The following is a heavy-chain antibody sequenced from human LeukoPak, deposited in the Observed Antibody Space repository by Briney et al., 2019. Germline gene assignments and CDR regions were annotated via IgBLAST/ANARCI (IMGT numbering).Heavy chain of an antibody. CDR1: GYTFTSYA. D-gene: IGHD3-22*01. CDR3: ARTNVYYYASSDYYPYFDC. J-gene: IGHJ4*02. Sequence: ASVKVSCKASGYTFTSYAMHWVRQAPGQRLEWMGWINAGNGNTKYSQEFQGRVTITRDTSASTAYMELSSLRSDDTAVYYCARTNVYYYASSDYYPYFDCWAQGTLVTVSS. CDR2: INAGNGNT. V-gene: IGHV1-3*01.